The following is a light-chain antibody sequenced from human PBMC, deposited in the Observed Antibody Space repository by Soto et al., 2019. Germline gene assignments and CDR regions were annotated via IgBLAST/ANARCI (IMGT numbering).Light chain of an antibody. V-gene: IGLV2-14*01. J-gene: IGLJ2*01. CDR1: SSDVGGYNY. Sequence: QSALTQPASVSGSPGQSITISCTGTSSDVGGYNYVSWYQQHPGKAPKLMIFDVTYRPSGVSNRFSGSKSGNTASLTISGLQPEDEADYYCSSYTSSSTLEVFGGGTKLT. CDR2: DVT. CDR3: SSYTSSSTLEV.